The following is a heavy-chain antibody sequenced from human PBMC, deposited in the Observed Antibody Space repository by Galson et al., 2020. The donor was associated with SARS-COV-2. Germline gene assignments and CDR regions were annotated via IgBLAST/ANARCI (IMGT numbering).Heavy chain of an antibody. CDR2: TYYRSKWNN. CDR3: ARDPSDCTFFDY. V-gene: IGHV6-1*01. D-gene: IGHD1-1*01. Sequence: SQTLSLTCAISGDNVSSNRAAWNWIRQSPSRGLEWLGRTYYRSKWNNDYAVSMKGRLIINADTSENQFSLQLDSVTPEDTAVYYCARDPSDCTFFDYWGQGTLVTVSS. CDR1: GDNVSSNRAA. J-gene: IGHJ4*02.